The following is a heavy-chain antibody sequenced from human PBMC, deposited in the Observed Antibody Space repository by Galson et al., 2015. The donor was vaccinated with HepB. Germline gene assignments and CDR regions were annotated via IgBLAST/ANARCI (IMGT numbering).Heavy chain of an antibody. J-gene: IGHJ5*02. CDR1: GGTFSSYT. CDR3: ARGRPLGITMIVVVINDDWFDP. Sequence: SVKVSCKASGGTFSSYTISWVRQAPGQGLEWMGRIIPILGIANYAQKFQGRVTITADKSTSTAYMELSSLRSEDTAVYYCARGRPLGITMIVVVINDDWFDPWGQGTLVTVSS. D-gene: IGHD3-22*01. CDR2: IIPILGIA. V-gene: IGHV1-69*02.